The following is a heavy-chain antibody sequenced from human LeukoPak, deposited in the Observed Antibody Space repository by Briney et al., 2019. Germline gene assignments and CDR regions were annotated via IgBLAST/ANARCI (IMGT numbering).Heavy chain of an antibody. CDR3: ARDYGDILATTPFFDI. Sequence: SGGSLRLSCAASGFTFSSYSMNWVRQAPGKGLEWVSSISSSSSYIYYADSVKGRFTISRDNAKNSLYLQMNSLRAEDTAVYYCARDYGDILATTPFFDIWGQGTMVTVSS. V-gene: IGHV3-21*01. J-gene: IGHJ3*02. CDR2: ISSSSSYI. D-gene: IGHD5-12*01. CDR1: GFTFSSYS.